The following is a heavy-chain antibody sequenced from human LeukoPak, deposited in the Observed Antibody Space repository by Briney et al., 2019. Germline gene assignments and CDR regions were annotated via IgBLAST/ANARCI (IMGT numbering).Heavy chain of an antibody. CDR1: GGSISSSSYY. D-gene: IGHD6-19*01. V-gene: IGHV4-39*01. J-gene: IGHJ1*01. CDR2: IYYSGST. CDR3: ARLGSSGWLGGPEYFQH. Sequence: PSQTLSLTCTVSGGSISSSSYYWGWIRQPPGKGLEWIGSIYYSGSTYYNPSLKSRVTISVDASKNQFSLKLSSVTAADTAVYYCARLGSSGWLGGPEYFQHWGQGTLVTVSS.